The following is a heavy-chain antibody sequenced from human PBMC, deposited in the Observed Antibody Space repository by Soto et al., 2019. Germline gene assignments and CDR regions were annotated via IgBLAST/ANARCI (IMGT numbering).Heavy chain of an antibody. CDR3: AHIPNYYQYDWFDP. V-gene: IGHV2-5*02. Sequence: QITLKESGPPLGKPTQPLTLTCTFSGFSLTTRGVGVGWFRQPPGKALECLALIYWDDDKRYSPSLQSRLSITKDTSKNQVVLTMTNVDPVDTATYYCAHIPNYYQYDWFDPWGQGTLVSVSS. J-gene: IGHJ5*02. CDR2: IYWDDDK. D-gene: IGHD3-16*01. CDR1: GFSLTTRGVG.